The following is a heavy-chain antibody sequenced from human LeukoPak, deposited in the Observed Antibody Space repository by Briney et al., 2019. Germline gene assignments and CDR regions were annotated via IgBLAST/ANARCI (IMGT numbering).Heavy chain of an antibody. CDR3: ATFCSGGDCYSFAP. Sequence: PGGSLRLSCAVSGFTFNNYAMTWVRQATGKGLEWVSTIIGSGGSTDYADSVKGRFTISRDNSKDTLFLQMDSLRVEDTAVYYCATFCSGGDCYSFAPWGQGTLVTVSS. J-gene: IGHJ5*02. CDR1: GFTFNNYA. CDR2: IIGSGGST. D-gene: IGHD2-15*01. V-gene: IGHV3-23*01.